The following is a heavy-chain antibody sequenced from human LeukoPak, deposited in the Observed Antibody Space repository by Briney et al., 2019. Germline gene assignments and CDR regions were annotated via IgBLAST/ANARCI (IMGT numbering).Heavy chain of an antibody. J-gene: IGHJ4*02. V-gene: IGHV4-4*07. D-gene: IGHD1-20*01. Sequence: ASETLSLTCTVSGGSISSYYWSWIRQPAGKGLEWIGRIYTSGSTNYNPSLKSRVTMSVDTSKNQFSLKLSSVTAADTAVYCCARDRSYNWNGVDFDYWGQGTLVTVSS. CDR3: ARDRSYNWNGVDFDY. CDR2: IYTSGST. CDR1: GGSISSYY.